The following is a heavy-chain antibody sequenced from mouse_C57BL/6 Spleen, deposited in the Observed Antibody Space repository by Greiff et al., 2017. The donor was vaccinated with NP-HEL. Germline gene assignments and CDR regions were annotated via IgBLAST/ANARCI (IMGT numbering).Heavy chain of an antibody. CDR3: ARHEKEYETLDD. Sequence: EVQGVESGGDLVKPGGSLKLSCAASGFTFSSYGMSWVRQTPDKRLEWVATISSGGSYTYYPDSVKGRFTISRDNAKNTLYLQMSSLKSEDTAMYYCARHEKEYETLDDRGQGTTLTVAS. CDR2: ISSGGSYT. D-gene: IGHD2-14*01. J-gene: IGHJ2*01. V-gene: IGHV5-6*01. CDR1: GFTFSSYG.